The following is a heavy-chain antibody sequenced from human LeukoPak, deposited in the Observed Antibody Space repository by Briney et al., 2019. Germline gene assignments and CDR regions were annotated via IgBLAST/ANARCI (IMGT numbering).Heavy chain of an antibody. CDR3: ARVTHYYDSSGYYSLRSWYFDL. J-gene: IGHJ2*01. CDR2: IYHSGST. V-gene: IGHV4-30-2*01. D-gene: IGHD3-22*01. CDR1: GGSFSGYS. Sequence: SETLSLTCAVYGGSFSGYSWSWIRQPPGKGLEWIGYIYHSGSTYYNPSLKSRVTISVDRSKNQFSLKLSSVTAADTAVYYCARVTHYYDSSGYYSLRSWYFDLWGRGTLVTVSS.